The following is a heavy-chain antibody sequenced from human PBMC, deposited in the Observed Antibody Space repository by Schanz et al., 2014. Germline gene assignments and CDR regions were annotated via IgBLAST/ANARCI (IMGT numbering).Heavy chain of an antibody. V-gene: IGHV1-69*04. CDR1: GDTLSSYG. J-gene: IGHJ5*02. CDR2: IIPNLGSA. D-gene: IGHD3-3*01. Sequence: QVQLVQSGAEVKKPGSSVTVSCKAPGDTLSSYGISWVRQAPGQGLEWMGRIIPNLGSANYAQKFQGRVTITADKSTSTVYMELSSLRSEDTAIYYCARGNTIFGVVILGWLDPWGQGTLVTVSS. CDR3: ARGNTIFGVVILGWLDP.